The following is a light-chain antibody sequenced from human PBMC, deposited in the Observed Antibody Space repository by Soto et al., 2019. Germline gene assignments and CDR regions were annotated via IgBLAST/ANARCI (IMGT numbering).Light chain of an antibody. CDR2: DAS. J-gene: IGKJ1*01. Sequence: DIQMTQSPSTLSASVGDRVTITCRASQSISSWLAWYQPKPGKAPKLLLSDASSLKSGVPSRFSGSGSATEFTLTISSLQPDDFATYYCQHYNGYSRTFGQGTKVEIK. CDR3: QHYNGYSRT. CDR1: QSISSW. V-gene: IGKV1-5*01.